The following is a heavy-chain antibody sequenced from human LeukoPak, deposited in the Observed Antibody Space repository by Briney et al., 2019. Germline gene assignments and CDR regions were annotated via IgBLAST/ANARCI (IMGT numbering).Heavy chain of an antibody. Sequence: AAVKVSCKASGYTFTSCAMNWVRQAPGQGLEWMGWIDHYSGNTNYAQKFQGRVTMTTEKFPSTADMEVTSLRSDDTAVYYCARGVGNEGLTIWGQGTVVTVSS. CDR3: ARGVGNEGLTI. V-gene: IGHV1-18*01. J-gene: IGHJ3*02. CDR2: IDHYSGNT. D-gene: IGHD1-26*01. CDR1: GYTFTSCA.